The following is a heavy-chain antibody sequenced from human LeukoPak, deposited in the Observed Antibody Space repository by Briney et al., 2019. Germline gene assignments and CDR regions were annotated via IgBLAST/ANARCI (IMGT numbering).Heavy chain of an antibody. CDR2: MHDSGIT. J-gene: IGHJ4*02. CDR1: GGSISSYH. V-gene: IGHV4-59*01. Sequence: PSETLSLTCTVSGGSISSYHCSWIRQPPGKELEWIGYMHDSGITNYNPSLESRVTISVDTSKNQFSLKLNSVTAADTAVYYCATGRDAYKTGYWGQGTLVTVSS. D-gene: IGHD5-24*01. CDR3: ATGRDAYKTGY.